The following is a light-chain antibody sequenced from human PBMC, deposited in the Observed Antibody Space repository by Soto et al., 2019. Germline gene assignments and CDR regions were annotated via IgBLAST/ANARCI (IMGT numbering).Light chain of an antibody. CDR1: SSNIGSNS. J-gene: IGLJ2*01. CDR3: AAWDDSLNGVL. Sequence: QSVLTQPPSASGTPGQRVTISCSGGSSNIGSNSVNWYRQLPGTAPKLLIHSSNQRPSGVPDRFSGSKSGTSASLAINGLQSEDEADYYCAAWDDSLNGVLFGGGTKLTVL. V-gene: IGLV1-44*01. CDR2: SSN.